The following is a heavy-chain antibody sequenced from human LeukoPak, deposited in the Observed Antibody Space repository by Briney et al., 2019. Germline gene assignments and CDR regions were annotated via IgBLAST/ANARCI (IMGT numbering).Heavy chain of an antibody. CDR2: INPNSGGT. CDR3: ARAWDDVCCGGDCYSVAAGWFDP. V-gene: IGHV1-2*02. D-gene: IGHD2-21*02. CDR1: GYTFTGYY. J-gene: IGHJ5*02. Sequence: ASVKVSCKASGYTFTGYYMHWVRQAPGQGLEWMGWINPNSGGTNYAQKFQGRVTMTRDTSISTAYMELSRLRSDDTAVYYCARAWDDVCCGGDCYSVAAGWFDPWGQGTLVTVSS.